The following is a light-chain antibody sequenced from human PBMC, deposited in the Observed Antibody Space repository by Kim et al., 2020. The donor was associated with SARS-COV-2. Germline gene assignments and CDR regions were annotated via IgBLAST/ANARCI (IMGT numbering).Light chain of an antibody. CDR1: QSVSSY. J-gene: IGKJ5*01. Sequence: EIVLTQSPATMSLSPGERATLSCRASQSVSSYMVWYQQKPGQAPRLLVYDAYKTATGIPARFSGSGSGTDFTLTISSLEPEDFAVYHCQQRRNWPITFGQGTRLEIK. V-gene: IGKV3-11*01. CDR2: DAY. CDR3: QQRRNWPIT.